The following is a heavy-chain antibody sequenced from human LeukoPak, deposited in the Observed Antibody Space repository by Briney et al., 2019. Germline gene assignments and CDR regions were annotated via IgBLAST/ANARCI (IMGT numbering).Heavy chain of an antibody. CDR1: GGSITSTNW. V-gene: IGHV4-4*02. CDR3: TRESGPYCPFGY. Sequence: SGTLSLTCGVSGGSITSTNWWSWVRQPPGQGLEWIGEISQTGRTNYNPSLIGRVIMSLDESRNQLSLTLTPVTAADTAMYYCTRESGPYCPFGYWGQGTLVVVPS. J-gene: IGHJ4*02. D-gene: IGHD1-26*01. CDR2: ISQTGRT.